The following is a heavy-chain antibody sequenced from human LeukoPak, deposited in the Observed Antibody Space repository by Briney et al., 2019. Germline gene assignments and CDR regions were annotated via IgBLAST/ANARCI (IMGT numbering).Heavy chain of an antibody. J-gene: IGHJ4*02. CDR3: ARNQWWGDLYTLSG. CDR1: GYTFTDYG. CDR2: VSPYNGNT. V-gene: IGHV1-18*01. Sequence: ASVKVSCKISGYTFTDYGISWLRQAPGRGLLWMGWVSPYNGNTNYAQEFQGRVTMTTDTSTNTAYMELRTLRSDDTAVYYCARNQWWGDLYTLSGWGQGTLVTVSS. D-gene: IGHD3-10*01.